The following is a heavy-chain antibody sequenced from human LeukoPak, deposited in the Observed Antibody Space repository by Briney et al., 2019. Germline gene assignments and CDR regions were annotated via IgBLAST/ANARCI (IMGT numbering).Heavy chain of an antibody. D-gene: IGHD2-15*01. CDR1: GYTFTSYD. CDR3: ARGRYCSGGSCYSENFDY. CDR2: MNPNSGNT. Sequence: GASVKVSCKASGYTFTSYDINWVRQATGQGLEWMGWMNPNSGNTGYAQKFQGRVTITRNTSISTAYMELSSLRSEDTAVYYCARGRYCSGGSCYSENFDYWGQGTLVTVSS. V-gene: IGHV1-8*03. J-gene: IGHJ4*02.